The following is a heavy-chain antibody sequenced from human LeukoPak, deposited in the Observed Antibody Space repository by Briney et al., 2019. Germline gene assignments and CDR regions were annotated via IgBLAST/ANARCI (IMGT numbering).Heavy chain of an antibody. J-gene: IGHJ4*02. D-gene: IGHD5-24*01. CDR2: INHSGST. Sequence: PSETLSLTCAVYGGSFSGYYWSWIRQPPGKGLEWIGEINHSGSTNYNPSLKSRVTISVDTSKNHFSLNLRSVTAADTAVYYCARRSYNSPFRYWGQGTPVTVSS. V-gene: IGHV4-34*01. CDR1: GGSFSGYY. CDR3: ARRSYNSPFRY.